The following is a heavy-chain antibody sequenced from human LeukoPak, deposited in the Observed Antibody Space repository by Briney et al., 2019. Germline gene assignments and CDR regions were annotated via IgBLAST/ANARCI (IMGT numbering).Heavy chain of an antibody. Sequence: ASVKVSCKASGYTFTSYGISWVRQAPGQGLEWMGWISAYNGNTNYAQRLQGRVTMTTDTSTSTAYMELRSLRSDDTAVYYCARDRGYSRHNWLDPWGQETLVTVSS. CDR2: ISAYNGNT. V-gene: IGHV1-18*01. CDR3: ARDRGYSRHNWLDP. J-gene: IGHJ5*02. D-gene: IGHD5-18*01. CDR1: GYTFTSYG.